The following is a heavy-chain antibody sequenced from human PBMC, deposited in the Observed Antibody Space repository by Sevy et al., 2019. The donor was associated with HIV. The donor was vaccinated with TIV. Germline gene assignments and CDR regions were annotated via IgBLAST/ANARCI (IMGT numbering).Heavy chain of an antibody. CDR1: GFTFSSYG. V-gene: IGHV3-33*08. D-gene: IGHD6-6*01. J-gene: IGHJ6*02. CDR3: ARGKAALPGYYYGMDV. CDR2: IWYDGSNT. Sequence: GGSLRLSCAASGFTFSSYGMHWVRQAPGKGLEWVALIWYDGSNTYYADSVKGRFRISRDNSKTTLYLQMNSLRAEDTAVYYCARGKAALPGYYYGMDVWGQGTTVTVSS.